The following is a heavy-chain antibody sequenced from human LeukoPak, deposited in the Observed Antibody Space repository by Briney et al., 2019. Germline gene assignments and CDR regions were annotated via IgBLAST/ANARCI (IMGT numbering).Heavy chain of an antibody. CDR2: IKQDGSEK. D-gene: IGHD6-19*01. CDR1: GFTFSSYW. Sequence: GGSLRLSCAASGFTFSSYWMSWVRQAPGKGLEWVANIKQDGSEKYYVDSVKGRFTISRDNAKNSLYLQMNSLRAEDMAVYYCARLPIAVAGTVDYWGQGTLVTVSS. J-gene: IGHJ4*02. CDR3: ARLPIAVAGTVDY. V-gene: IGHV3-7*01.